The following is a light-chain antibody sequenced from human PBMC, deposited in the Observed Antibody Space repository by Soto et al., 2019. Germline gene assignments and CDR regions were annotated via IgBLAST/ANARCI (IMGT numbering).Light chain of an antibody. V-gene: IGKV3-20*01. CDR2: GAS. J-gene: IGKJ1*01. CDR3: QQYGSSPPRT. Sequence: EVVLTQSPGTLSLSPGGRATLSCRASQSVSRRLAWYQQRPGQSPRLLIYGASTRATDVPDRFSGSGSGADFTLTISRLEPEDFAVYYCQQYGSSPPRTFGQGTKVDIK. CDR1: QSVSRR.